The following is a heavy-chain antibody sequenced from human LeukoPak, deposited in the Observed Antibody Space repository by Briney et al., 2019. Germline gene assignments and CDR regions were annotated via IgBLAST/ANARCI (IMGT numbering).Heavy chain of an antibody. Sequence: VASMKVSCKASGYTFTSYGISWVRQAPGQGLEWMGWISAYNGNTNYAQKLQGRVTMTTDTSTSTAYMELRSLRSDDTAVYYCAREEYYGSGSYRYYYYYMDVWGKGTTVTVSS. CDR1: GYTFTSYG. V-gene: IGHV1-18*01. CDR3: AREEYYGSGSYRYYYYYMDV. CDR2: ISAYNGNT. D-gene: IGHD3-10*01. J-gene: IGHJ6*03.